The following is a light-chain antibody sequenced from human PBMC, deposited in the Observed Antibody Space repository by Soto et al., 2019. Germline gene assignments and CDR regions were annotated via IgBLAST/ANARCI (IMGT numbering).Light chain of an antibody. CDR1: QSVSSD. Sequence: IVMTQSPATLSVSPGDRVTLSCRASQSVSSDLAWYQQRPGQAPRLLIYGASSRATGIPDRFSGSGSGTDFTLTISRLEPEDFAVYYCQQYGSSPGTFGQGTKVDIK. CDR3: QQYGSSPGT. V-gene: IGKV3-20*01. CDR2: GAS. J-gene: IGKJ1*01.